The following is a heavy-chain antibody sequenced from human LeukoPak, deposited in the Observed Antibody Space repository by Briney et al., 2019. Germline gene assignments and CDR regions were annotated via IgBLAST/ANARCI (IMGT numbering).Heavy chain of an antibody. CDR3: ARETILSAGQIDF. CDR1: GYTFTSYD. Sequence: SVKVSCKASGYTFTSYDISWVRQAPGQGLEWMGRIIPILGRAKSAQKFQDRVTITADKSTSSAYMELNSLRSEDTAVYFCARETILSAGQIDFWGRGTLVTVSS. J-gene: IGHJ4*02. V-gene: IGHV1-69*04. CDR2: IIPILGRA. D-gene: IGHD6-13*01.